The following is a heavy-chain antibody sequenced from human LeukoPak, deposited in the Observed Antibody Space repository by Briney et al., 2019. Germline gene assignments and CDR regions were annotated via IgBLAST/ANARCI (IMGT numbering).Heavy chain of an antibody. V-gene: IGHV3-33*01. Sequence: GRSLRLSCAASGFTFSSYGVHWVRQAPGKGLEWVAVICYDGSNKYYADSVKGRFTISRDNSKNTLYLQLNSLRAEDTAVYYCARGDSSGYYYRPEAEYYFDYWGQGTLVTVSS. D-gene: IGHD3-22*01. CDR1: GFTFSSYG. CDR3: ARGDSSGYYYRPEAEYYFDY. J-gene: IGHJ4*02. CDR2: ICYDGSNK.